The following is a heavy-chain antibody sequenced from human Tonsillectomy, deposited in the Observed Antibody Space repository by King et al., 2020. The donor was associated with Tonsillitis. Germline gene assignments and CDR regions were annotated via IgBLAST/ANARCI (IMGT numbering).Heavy chain of an antibody. J-gene: IGHJ3*01. D-gene: IGHD3-22*01. CDR3: ARDYRDYYDSSGFQVAFDF. Sequence: QLVQSGAEAKKPGSSVKVSCKASGGTFSSYALSWVRQTPGQGLEWMGGIIPIFGTANYAQKFQGRVTVTADESTSTAYMELSSLTSEDTAVYYCARDYRDYYDSSGFQVAFDFWGEGKMVTVSS. CDR1: GGTFSSYA. V-gene: IGHV1-69*01. CDR2: IIPIFGTA.